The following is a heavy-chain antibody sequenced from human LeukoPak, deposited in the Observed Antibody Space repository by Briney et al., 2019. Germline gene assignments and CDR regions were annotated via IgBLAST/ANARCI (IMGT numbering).Heavy chain of an antibody. Sequence: ASVKVSSKASGGTFSSYAISWVRQAPGQGLEWMGGIIPIFGTANYAQKFQGRVTITTDKSTSTTYMELSSVRSEDTAVYDCAREHNGVVDYWGQGALVTV. D-gene: IGHD2-8*01. CDR3: AREHNGVVDY. CDR2: IIPIFGTA. CDR1: GGTFSSYA. J-gene: IGHJ4*02. V-gene: IGHV1-69*05.